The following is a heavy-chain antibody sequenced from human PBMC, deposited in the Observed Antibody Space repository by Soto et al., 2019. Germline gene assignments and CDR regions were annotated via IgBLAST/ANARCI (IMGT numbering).Heavy chain of an antibody. CDR2: ISSSGSTI. D-gene: IGHD3-22*01. J-gene: IGHJ4*02. V-gene: IGHV3-48*03. CDR1: GFTFSSYE. Sequence: WGSLRLSCAASGFTFSSYEMNWVRQAPGKGLEWVSYISSSGSTIYYADSVKGRFTISRDNAKNSLYLQMNSLRAEDTAVYYCARGSVDYYDSSGYSRWGQGTLVTVSS. CDR3: ARGSVDYYDSSGYSR.